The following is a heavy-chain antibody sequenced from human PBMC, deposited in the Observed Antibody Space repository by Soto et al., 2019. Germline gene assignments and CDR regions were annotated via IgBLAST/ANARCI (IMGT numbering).Heavy chain of an antibody. CDR2: IIPIFGTA. CDR1: GGTFSSYA. CDR3: ARGTSGSYYTPFWFDP. D-gene: IGHD3-10*01. V-gene: IGHV1-69*13. J-gene: IGHJ5*02. Sequence: ASVKVSCKASGGTFSSYAISWVRQAPGQGLEWMGGIIPIFGTANYAQKFQGRVTITADESTSTAYMALSSLRSEDTAVYYCARGTSGSYYTPFWFDPWGQGTLVTVSS.